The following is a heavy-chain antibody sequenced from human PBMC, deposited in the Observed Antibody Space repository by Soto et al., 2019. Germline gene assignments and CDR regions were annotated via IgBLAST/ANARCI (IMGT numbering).Heavy chain of an antibody. CDR2: ISYDGSNK. V-gene: IGHV3-30-3*01. Sequence: QVQLVESGGGVVQPGRSLRLSCAASGFTFSSYAMHWVRQAPGKGLEWVAVISYDGSNKYYADSVKGRFTISRDNSKNTLYLQMNSLRAEDTAVYYCARDVGRVPSSQSIRGYLEPRWFDPWGQGTLVTVSS. CDR3: ARDVGRVPSSQSIRGYLEPRWFDP. CDR1: GFTFSSYA. D-gene: IGHD6-6*01. J-gene: IGHJ5*02.